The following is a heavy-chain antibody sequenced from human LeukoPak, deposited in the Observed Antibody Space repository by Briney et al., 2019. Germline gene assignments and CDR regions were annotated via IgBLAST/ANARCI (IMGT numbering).Heavy chain of an antibody. CDR3: ARCPERYNWFDP. V-gene: IGHV3-7*01. CDR2: IKQDGSEK. J-gene: IGHJ5*02. CDR1: GFTFSSYW. D-gene: IGHD1-1*01. Sequence: GGSLRLSCAASGFTFSSYWMRWVRQAPGKGLEGVANIKQDGSEKYYVDSVKGRFTISRDNAKNSLYLQMNSLRAEDTAVYYCARCPERYNWFDPWGQGTLVTVSS.